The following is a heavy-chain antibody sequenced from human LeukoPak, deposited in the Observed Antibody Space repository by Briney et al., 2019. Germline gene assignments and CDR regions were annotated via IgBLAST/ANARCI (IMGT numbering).Heavy chain of an antibody. J-gene: IGHJ3*02. CDR1: GFTFRNYV. CDR2: ISYDGSNK. V-gene: IGHV3-30*18. CDR3: AKGGSGGSWIAFDI. D-gene: IGHD3-10*01. Sequence: PGGSLRLSCAASGFTFRNYVIHWVRQAPGKGLEWVAVISYDGSNKYYADSVKGRFTISRDNSKNTLYLQMNSLRVEDTAVYYCAKGGSGGSWIAFDIWGQGTMVTVSS.